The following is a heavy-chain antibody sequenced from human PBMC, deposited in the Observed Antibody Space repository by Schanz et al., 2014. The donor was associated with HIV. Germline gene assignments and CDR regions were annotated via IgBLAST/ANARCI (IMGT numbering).Heavy chain of an antibody. CDR3: ATLPTYYGMDV. CDR2: INSDGSST. J-gene: IGHJ6*02. CDR1: TETFNNFP. D-gene: IGHD2-21*02. Sequence: EVQLVESGGGLVQRGGSLRLSCVASTETFNNFPMTWVRQAPGKGLVWVSRINSDGSSTSYADSVKGRFTISRDNAKNTLYLQMNSLRAEDTAVYYCATLPTYYGMDVWGQGTTVTVSS. V-gene: IGHV3-74*01.